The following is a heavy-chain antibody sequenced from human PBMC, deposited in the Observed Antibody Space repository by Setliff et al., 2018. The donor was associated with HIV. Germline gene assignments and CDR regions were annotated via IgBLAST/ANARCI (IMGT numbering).Heavy chain of an antibody. CDR2: INPSGGSI. Sequence: ASVKVSCKASGYIFTSYYIHWVRQAPGQGLEWMGIINPSGGSISYAQKFQGRVTMTRDTSASTVFVELNSVRSEDTAVYYCARAGSGSPLILCDYWGQGTLVTVS. CDR1: GYIFTSYY. V-gene: IGHV1-46*01. CDR3: ARAGSGSPLILCDY. D-gene: IGHD1-26*01. J-gene: IGHJ4*02.